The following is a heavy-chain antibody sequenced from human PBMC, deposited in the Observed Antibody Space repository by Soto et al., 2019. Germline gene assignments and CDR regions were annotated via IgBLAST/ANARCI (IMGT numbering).Heavy chain of an antibody. CDR2: IYHSGRT. Sequence: SETLSLTCAVSGYSISSGYYWGWIRQPPGKGLEWIGSIYHSGRTYYNPSLKSRLTISLDTSKNQFSLKLTSVTAADTALYFCATTSGSFPYSGQGTLVTVSS. CDR1: GYSISSGYY. V-gene: IGHV4-38-2*01. D-gene: IGHD1-26*01. J-gene: IGHJ4*02. CDR3: ATTSGSFPY.